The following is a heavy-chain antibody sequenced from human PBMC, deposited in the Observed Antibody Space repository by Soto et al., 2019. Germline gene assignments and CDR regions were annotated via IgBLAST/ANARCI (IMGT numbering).Heavy chain of an antibody. CDR1: GFTFSTYS. CDR3: ALDEQQVDCFDY. J-gene: IGHJ4*02. D-gene: IGHD6-13*01. V-gene: IGHV3-48*01. Sequence: EVQLVESGGGLVQPGGSLRVSCAASGFTFSTYSMNWVRQAPGKGLEWVAYISSGSSNIYYAASVKGRFTISRDNAKNLLYLQMNSLRAEDTAIYYCALDEQQVDCFDYWGQGTLVSVYS. CDR2: ISSGSSNI.